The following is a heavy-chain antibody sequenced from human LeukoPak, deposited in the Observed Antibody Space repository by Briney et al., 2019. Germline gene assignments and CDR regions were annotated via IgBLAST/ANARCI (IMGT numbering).Heavy chain of an antibody. Sequence: PGGSLRLSCAASGFPFNDCAMHWVRQAPGKGLEWVSGISWNSINIGYADSVKGRFTISRDNAKNSLYLQMNDLRPEDTAFYYCAKGGAIVPAAKGPIYYYYYLDVWGKGTTVTVSS. CDR2: ISWNSINI. J-gene: IGHJ6*03. CDR3: AKGGAIVPAAKGPIYYYYYLDV. D-gene: IGHD2-2*01. CDR1: GFPFNDCA. V-gene: IGHV3-9*01.